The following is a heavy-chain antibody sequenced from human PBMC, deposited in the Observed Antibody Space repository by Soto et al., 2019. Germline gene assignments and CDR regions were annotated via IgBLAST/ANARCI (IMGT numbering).Heavy chain of an antibody. V-gene: IGHV3-23*01. Sequence: GGSLRLSCAASGFTFSGFAMSWVRQAPGKGLEWVSTNSGRGDNTYFADSVKGRFTISRDNSKNTLSLQMNFLRAEDTAVSYSAKELAGSNHFSYFRLDVWGQGTTVTVSS. CDR3: AKELAGSNHFSYFRLDV. D-gene: IGHD1-26*01. CDR2: NSGRGDNT. J-gene: IGHJ6*02. CDR1: GFTFSGFA.